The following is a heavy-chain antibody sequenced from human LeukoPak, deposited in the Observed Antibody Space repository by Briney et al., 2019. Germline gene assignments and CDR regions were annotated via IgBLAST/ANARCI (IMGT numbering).Heavy chain of an antibody. CDR2: ISSSSSTI. V-gene: IGHV3-48*04. J-gene: IGHJ4*02. Sequence: PGGSLRLSCAASGFTFSSYSMNWVRQAPGKGLEWVSYISSSSSTIYYADSVKGRFTISRDNAKNSLYLQMNSLRAEDTAVYYCARGDPVVTAPFDYWGQGTLATVSS. D-gene: IGHD2-21*02. CDR1: GFTFSSYS. CDR3: ARGDPVVTAPFDY.